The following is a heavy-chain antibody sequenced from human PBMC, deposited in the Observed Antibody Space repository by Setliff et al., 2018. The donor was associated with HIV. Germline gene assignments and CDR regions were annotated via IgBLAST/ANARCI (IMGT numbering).Heavy chain of an antibody. J-gene: IGHJ3*01. CDR1: GGSISSSSHY. CDR3: TRRINFGSGYYKDHAFDL. Sequence: SETLSLTCTVSGGSISSSSHYWGWIRQPPGKGLEWIGEMHHSGSNNYNPSLTSRVITSVDKSNNLFFLNLTPVTAADTAIYFCTRRINFGSGYYKDHAFDLWGQGTMVTVSS. CDR2: MHHSGSN. D-gene: IGHD3-3*01. V-gene: IGHV4-39*07.